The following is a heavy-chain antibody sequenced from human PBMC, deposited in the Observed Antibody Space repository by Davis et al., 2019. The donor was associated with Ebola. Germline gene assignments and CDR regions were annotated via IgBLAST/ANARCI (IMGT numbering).Heavy chain of an antibody. D-gene: IGHD5-18*01. CDR3: TTRERYSYGSIDY. CDR2: IKSKTDGGTT. V-gene: IGHV3-15*07. J-gene: IGHJ4*02. CDR1: GFTFSNAW. Sequence: GESLKISCAASGFTFSNAWMNWVRQAPGKGLEWVGRIKSKTDGGTTDYAAPVKGRFTISRDDSKNTLYLQMNSLKTEDTAVYYCTTRERYSYGSIDYWGQGTLVTVSS.